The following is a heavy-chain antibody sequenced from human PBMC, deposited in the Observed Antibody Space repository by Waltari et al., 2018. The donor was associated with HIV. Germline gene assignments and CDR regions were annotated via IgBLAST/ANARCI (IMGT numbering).Heavy chain of an antibody. V-gene: IGHV1-69*04. J-gene: IGHJ6*02. D-gene: IGHD5-12*01. CDR1: GDTFSSNA. Sequence: QVRLVQSGAEVKKPGSSVKISCKASGDTFSSNAVTWVRLAPGQGLEWMGRIIPVLHTADYAQKFQGRVTITVDRSTATVYMELSSLRSDDTAVYYCARGRGIHLGMDVWGQGTTVTVSS. CDR3: ARGRGIHLGMDV. CDR2: IIPVLHTA.